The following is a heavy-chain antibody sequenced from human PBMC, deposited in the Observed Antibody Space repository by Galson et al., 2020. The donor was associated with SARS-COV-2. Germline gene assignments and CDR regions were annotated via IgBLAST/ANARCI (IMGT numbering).Heavy chain of an antibody. V-gene: IGHV5-51*01. D-gene: IGHD2-2*01. CDR3: ARQDILRIPTAQGAFDI. CDR2: IYPGDSDT. Sequence: GESLKNSCQGSGFRFPSYWIGWVRQMPGKGLEWMGIIYPGDSDTRYNPSFQGQEPISADKSISTAYLQWSSLTASDTAMYYCARQDILRIPTAQGAFDIWGQGTMVTVSS. J-gene: IGHJ3*02. CDR1: GFRFPSYW.